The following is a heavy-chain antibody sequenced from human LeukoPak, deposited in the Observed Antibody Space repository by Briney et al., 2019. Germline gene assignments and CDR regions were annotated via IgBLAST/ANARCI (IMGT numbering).Heavy chain of an antibody. V-gene: IGHV3-74*01. Sequence: GGALRLSCAASGFTFSSYWMHWVRQAPGKGRMWVSRINSDGSSTSNADSVKGRFTISRDNAKNTLWLQMNSLRAEDTAVYYCARVVVGSPPRAFDIWGQGTMVTVSS. D-gene: IGHD2-15*01. CDR1: GFTFSSYW. CDR2: INSDGSST. J-gene: IGHJ3*02. CDR3: ARVVVGSPPRAFDI.